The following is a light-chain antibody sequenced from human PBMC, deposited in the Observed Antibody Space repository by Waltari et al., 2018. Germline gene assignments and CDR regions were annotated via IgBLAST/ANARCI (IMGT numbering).Light chain of an antibody. V-gene: IGLV2-14*03. Sequence: QSALTQPASVSGSPGQSITISCTGSSSDVGGYNYVSWYQQHPGKAPKLMISDVNKRPSGVANRCSGAKSDNTASLTISGLQAEDEAHYYCTSFTSSSTIVFGGGTKLTVL. CDR3: TSFTSSSTIV. CDR1: SSDVGGYNY. CDR2: DVN. J-gene: IGLJ2*01.